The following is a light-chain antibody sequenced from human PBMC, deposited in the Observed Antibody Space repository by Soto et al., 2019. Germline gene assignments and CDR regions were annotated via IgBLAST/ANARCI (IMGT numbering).Light chain of an antibody. CDR2: DAS. CDR1: RSISSW. V-gene: IGKV1-5*01. Sequence: DIQMTQSPSTLSASVGDRVTMTCRASRSISSWLAWYQQKPGKPPKLLIYDASSFEGGVPSRFSGSGSGTEFTLTISSLQPDDSATYYCQQYNNYWTFGQGTKVEIK. CDR3: QQYNNYWT. J-gene: IGKJ1*01.